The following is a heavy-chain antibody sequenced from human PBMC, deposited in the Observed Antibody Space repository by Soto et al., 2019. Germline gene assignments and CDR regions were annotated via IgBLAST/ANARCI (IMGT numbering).Heavy chain of an antibody. CDR2: IGGSGSRT. Sequence: GGSLRLSCAASGFTFSNYAMSWVRQAPGKGLEWVSVIGGSGSRTYYADSVKGRFTISRDNSKNTLSLQMDSLRVEDTAVYYCAKSLLSSWQNYYFDYWGQGTMVTVSS. J-gene: IGHJ4*02. D-gene: IGHD2-15*01. CDR1: GFTFSNYA. V-gene: IGHV3-23*01. CDR3: AKSLLSSWQNYYFDY.